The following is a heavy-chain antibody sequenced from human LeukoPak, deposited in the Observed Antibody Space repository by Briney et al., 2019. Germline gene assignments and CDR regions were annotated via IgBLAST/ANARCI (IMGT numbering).Heavy chain of an antibody. J-gene: IGHJ4*02. Sequence: PGGSLRLSCAASGFTFSDYEMNWVRQAPGKGLEWVSYISTSGTTMYYAESVRGRFTISRDDAKDSLYLEMNSLRAEDTALYYCAKDPRQYDYGEYLDFWGQGTLVTVSS. CDR2: ISTSGTTM. V-gene: IGHV3-48*03. D-gene: IGHD3-16*01. CDR1: GFTFSDYE. CDR3: AKDPRQYDYGEYLDF.